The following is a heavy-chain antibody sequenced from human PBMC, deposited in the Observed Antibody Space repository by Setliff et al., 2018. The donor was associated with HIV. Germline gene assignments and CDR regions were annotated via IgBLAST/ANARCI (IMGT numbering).Heavy chain of an antibody. CDR3: ARDPQDTRGWYINYFDY. Sequence: ASVKVSCKASGYTLSTYGISWVRQAPGQGLEWMGWISAHSGYAKSAQKFQGRVTMDTDTSTNTAYMELKSLRSDDTAVYYCARDPQDTRGWYINYFDYWGQGTLVTVSS. J-gene: IGHJ4*02. CDR2: ISAHSGYA. D-gene: IGHD6-19*01. CDR1: GYTLSTYG. V-gene: IGHV1-18*01.